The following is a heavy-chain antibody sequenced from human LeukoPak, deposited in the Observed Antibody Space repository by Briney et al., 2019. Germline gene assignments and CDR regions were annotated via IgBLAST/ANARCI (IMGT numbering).Heavy chain of an antibody. Sequence: GGSLRLSCAASGFSFSSYAMSWVRQAPGKGLEWVSSVSESGDGTYYADSVMGRFIISRDNSRKTFHLQMDSLRAVDTAIYYCAKGKVNHLGALDFWGQGTLVTVSS. V-gene: IGHV3-23*01. CDR2: VSESGDGT. D-gene: IGHD1-26*01. CDR3: AKGKVNHLGALDF. CDR1: GFSFSSYA. J-gene: IGHJ4*02.